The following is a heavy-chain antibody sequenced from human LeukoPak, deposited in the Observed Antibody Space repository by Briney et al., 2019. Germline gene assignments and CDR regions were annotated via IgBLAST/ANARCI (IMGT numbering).Heavy chain of an antibody. D-gene: IGHD3-22*01. J-gene: IGHJ4*02. CDR3: ARDALVIYDSSGYYF. V-gene: IGHV1-2*06. Sequence: ASVKVSCKASGYTFTGYYMHWVPQAPGQGLEWMGRINPNSGGTNYAQKFQGRVTMTRDTSTSTAYMELSSLRYDDTAVYYCARDALVIYDSSGYYFWGQGTLVTVSS. CDR1: GYTFTGYY. CDR2: INPNSGGT.